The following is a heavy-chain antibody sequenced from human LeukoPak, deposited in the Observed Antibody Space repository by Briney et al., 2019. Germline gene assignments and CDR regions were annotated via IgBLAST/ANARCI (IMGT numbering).Heavy chain of an antibody. CDR2: IYYNGST. Sequence: SEALSVTCTVSGGPITNYIWSWIRQPPGKGLEWIGYIYYNGSTNYNPYLKSRVTISVDTSKNQFYLKLSSVTAADTAVYYCARDDCDYGDYFSSWGQGTLVTVSS. CDR1: GGPITNYI. J-gene: IGHJ4*02. V-gene: IGHV4-59*01. D-gene: IGHD4-17*01. CDR3: ARDDCDYGDYFSS.